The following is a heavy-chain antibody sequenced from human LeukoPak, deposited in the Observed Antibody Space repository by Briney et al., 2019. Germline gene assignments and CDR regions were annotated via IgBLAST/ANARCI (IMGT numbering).Heavy chain of an antibody. V-gene: IGHV3-30-3*01. CDR1: GFTFSSYA. CDR3: ASESVVVTATSFDY. D-gene: IGHD2-21*02. J-gene: IGHJ4*02. CDR2: ISYDGSNK. Sequence: GRSLRLSCAASGFTFSSYAMHWVRQAPGKGLEWVAVISYDGSNKYCADSVKGRFTISRDDSKNTLYLQMNSLRAEDTAVYYCASESVVVTATSFDYWGQGTLVTVSS.